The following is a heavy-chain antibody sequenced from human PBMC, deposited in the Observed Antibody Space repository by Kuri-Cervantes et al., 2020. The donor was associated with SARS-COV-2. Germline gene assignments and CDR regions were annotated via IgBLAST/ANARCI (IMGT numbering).Heavy chain of an antibody. CDR2: LSAYNGNT. J-gene: IGHJ4*01. Sequence: ASVKVSCKASGYTFTSYGISWVRQAPGQGLEWMGWLSAYNGNTNYAQKLQGRVTMTTDTSTSTAYMELRSLRSDDTAVYYCARDYIVVVPAANSNFDYWGHGTLVTVSS. D-gene: IGHD2-2*01. CDR1: GYTFTSYG. V-gene: IGHV1-18*01. CDR3: ARDYIVVVPAANSNFDY.